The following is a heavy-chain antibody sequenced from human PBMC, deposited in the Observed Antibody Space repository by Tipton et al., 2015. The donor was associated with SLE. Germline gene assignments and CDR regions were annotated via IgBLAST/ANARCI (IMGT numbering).Heavy chain of an antibody. V-gene: IGHV4-59*12. CDR2: IYYSGST. CDR3: ARDYYDSRGYTLFDY. CDR1: GGSISSYY. Sequence: LRLSCTVSGGSISSYYWSWIRQPPGKGLEWIGYIYYSGSTNYNPSLKSRVTISVDTSKNQFSLRLSSVTAADTAVYYCARDYYDSRGYTLFDYWGQGALVTVSS. D-gene: IGHD3-22*01. J-gene: IGHJ4*02.